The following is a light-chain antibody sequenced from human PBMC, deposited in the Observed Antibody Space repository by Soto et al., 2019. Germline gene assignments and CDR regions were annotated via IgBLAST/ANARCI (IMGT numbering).Light chain of an antibody. CDR3: QQLFIYPPT. CDR1: QAIINY. CDR2: GAS. V-gene: IGKV1-9*01. J-gene: IGKJ3*01. Sequence: IQLTQSPSSLSASLGDRVTITCRASQAIINYLAWYQQKPGKAPQLLLYGASTLQSGVPSRFSGSGSGTHFTLTVSSLQPEDFATYYCQQLFIYPPTFGPGTKVDIK.